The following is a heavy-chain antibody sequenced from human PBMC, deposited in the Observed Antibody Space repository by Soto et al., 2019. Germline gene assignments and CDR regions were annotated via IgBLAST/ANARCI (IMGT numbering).Heavy chain of an antibody. J-gene: IGHJ4*02. V-gene: IGHV5-51*01. CDR2: IFPGDSET. CDR3: ARSYSSAWFGAEFDH. CDR1: GYSFTNFW. Sequence: GESLKISCKVSGYSFTNFWIGWVRQMPGQGLEWMGIIFPGDSETRYSPSFEGQVTISVDKSIATAYLQWSSLKASDSAMYYCARSYSSAWFGAEFDHWGQGTLVTVSS. D-gene: IGHD6-19*01.